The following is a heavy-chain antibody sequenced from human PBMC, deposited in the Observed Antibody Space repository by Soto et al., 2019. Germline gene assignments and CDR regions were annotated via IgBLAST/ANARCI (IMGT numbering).Heavy chain of an antibody. D-gene: IGHD1-7*01. CDR3: ARGYRVTGSTRLGYYYYGMDV. Sequence: GGSLRLSCAASGFTFSSYEMNWVRQAPGKGLEWVSYISSSGSTIYYADSVKGRFTISRDNAKNSLFLQMNSLRAEDTAVYYCARGYRVTGSTRLGYYYYGMDVWGQGTTVTVSS. V-gene: IGHV3-48*03. CDR1: GFTFSSYE. CDR2: ISSSGSTI. J-gene: IGHJ6*02.